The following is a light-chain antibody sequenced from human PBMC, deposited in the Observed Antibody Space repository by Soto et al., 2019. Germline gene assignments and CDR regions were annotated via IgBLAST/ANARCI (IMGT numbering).Light chain of an antibody. J-gene: IGKJ1*01. CDR3: QQYNNRPPWT. CDR2: GAS. V-gene: IGKV3-15*01. CDR1: QSVTTN. Sequence: IVMTQSPDTLSVSPGEGATLSCRASQSVTTNLAWYQQKTGQAPRLLIFGASTRATGIPARFSGSGSGTEFTLTISSLQSEDFAVDYCQQYNNRPPWTFGQGTKVEIK.